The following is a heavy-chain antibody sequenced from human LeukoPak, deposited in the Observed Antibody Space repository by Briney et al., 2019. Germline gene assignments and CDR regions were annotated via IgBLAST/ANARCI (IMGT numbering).Heavy chain of an antibody. D-gene: IGHD6-19*01. CDR3: ARGRYGSSGGDFDF. CDR1: GITFSSNS. Sequence: GGSLRLSCAASGITFSSNSMNWVRQAPGKWLEWVSYFTNSGSSTYYADSVKGGFTVSRVHAKISVYPQMTSLRAENTAVDCSARGRYGSSGGDFDFWGQGTLVTVSS. CDR2: FTNSGSST. V-gene: IGHV3-48*01. J-gene: IGHJ4*02.